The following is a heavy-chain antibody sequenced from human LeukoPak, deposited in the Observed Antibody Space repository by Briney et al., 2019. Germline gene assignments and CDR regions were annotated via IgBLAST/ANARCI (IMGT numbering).Heavy chain of an antibody. J-gene: IGHJ4*02. D-gene: IGHD5-18*01. CDR1: GYTFTGYY. CDR2: INPNSGGT. Sequence: ASVKVSCKASGYTFTGYYMHWVRQAPGQGLEWMGWINPNSGGTNYAQKFQGRVTMTRDTSISTAYMELSRLRSDDTAVYYCARGLYSYGYAESFDYWGQGTLVTASS. CDR3: ARGLYSYGYAESFDY. V-gene: IGHV1-2*02.